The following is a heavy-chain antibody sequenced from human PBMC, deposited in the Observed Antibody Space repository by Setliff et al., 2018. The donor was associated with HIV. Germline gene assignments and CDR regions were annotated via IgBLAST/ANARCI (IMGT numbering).Heavy chain of an antibody. D-gene: IGHD3-22*01. J-gene: IGHJ4*02. Sequence: ASETLSLTCAVYGGSLSGYHWSWIRQSPEKGLEWIGEINHSGSTNYNPSLKSQVTMSVDTSKNQFSLKLSSVTAADTAVYYCARGGGYDRSGYYPFDYWGQGTPVTVSS. V-gene: IGHV4-34*01. CDR1: GGSLSGYH. CDR2: INHSGST. CDR3: ARGGGYDRSGYYPFDY.